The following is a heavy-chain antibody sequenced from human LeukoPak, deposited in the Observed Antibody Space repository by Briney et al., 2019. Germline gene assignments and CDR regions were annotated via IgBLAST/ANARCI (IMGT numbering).Heavy chain of an antibody. CDR3: ARTFSLDY. J-gene: IGHJ4*02. CDR1: GGTFSSYA. V-gene: IGHV1-69*05. CDR2: IIPIFGTA. Sequence: GASVKVSCKASGGTFSSYAISWVRQAPGQGLEWMGGIIPIFGTANYAQKFQGRVTITRDTSASTAYMELSSLRSEDMAVYYCARTFSLDYWGQGTLVTVSS.